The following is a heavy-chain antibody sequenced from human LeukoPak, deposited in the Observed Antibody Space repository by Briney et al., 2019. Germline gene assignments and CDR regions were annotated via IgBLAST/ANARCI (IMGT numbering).Heavy chain of an antibody. CDR2: ISSSGSTI. J-gene: IGHJ6*02. D-gene: IGHD4-23*01. CDR3: ARAGGTYYYYGMDV. Sequence: PGGSLRLSCAASGFTFSSYEMNWVRQAPGKELEWVSYISSSGSTIYYADSVKGRFTISRDNAKNSLYLQMNSLRAEDTAVYYCARAGGTYYYYGMDVWGQGTTVTVSS. V-gene: IGHV3-48*03. CDR1: GFTFSSYE.